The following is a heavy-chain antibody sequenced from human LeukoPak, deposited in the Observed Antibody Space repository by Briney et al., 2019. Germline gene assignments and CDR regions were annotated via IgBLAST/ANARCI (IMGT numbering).Heavy chain of an antibody. D-gene: IGHD5-24*01. CDR2: IGSSGGST. CDR3: VKDIQLST. Sequence: PGGSLRLSCAASGFNFITAAMTWVRQAPGKGLEWVSLIGSSGGSTYYAESVKGRFTISRDNSNHTLSLQMNSLRVEDTAIYYCVKDIQLSTWGLGTMVTVSS. CDR1: GFNFITAA. V-gene: IGHV3-23*01. J-gene: IGHJ3*01.